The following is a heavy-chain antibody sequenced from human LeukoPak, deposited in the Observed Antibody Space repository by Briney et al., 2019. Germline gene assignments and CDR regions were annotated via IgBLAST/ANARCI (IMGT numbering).Heavy chain of an antibody. CDR1: GFTFSDYY. J-gene: IGHJ4*02. CDR3: ARDPLDTAMVNDY. CDR2: ISSSSGYI. D-gene: IGHD5-18*01. Sequence: PGGSLRLSCAASGFTFSDYYMSWIRQAPGKGLEWVSSISSSSGYIYYADSVKGRFTISRGNAKNSLYLQMNSLRAEDTAVYYCARDPLDTAMVNDYWGQGTLVTVSS. V-gene: IGHV3-11*06.